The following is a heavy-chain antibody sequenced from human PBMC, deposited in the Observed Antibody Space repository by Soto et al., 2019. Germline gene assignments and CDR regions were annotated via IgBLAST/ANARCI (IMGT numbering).Heavy chain of an antibody. CDR2: ISGSGGST. Sequence: EVQLLESGGGLVQPGGSLRLSCAASGFTFSSYAMSWVRQAPGKGLEWVSAISGSGGSTYYADSVKGRFTISRDNSKNTLYLQMNSLRAEDTAVYYCATHLISTMIVVVITPSFDYWGQGTLVTVSS. V-gene: IGHV3-23*01. CDR3: ATHLISTMIVVVITPSFDY. D-gene: IGHD3-22*01. CDR1: GFTFSSYA. J-gene: IGHJ4*02.